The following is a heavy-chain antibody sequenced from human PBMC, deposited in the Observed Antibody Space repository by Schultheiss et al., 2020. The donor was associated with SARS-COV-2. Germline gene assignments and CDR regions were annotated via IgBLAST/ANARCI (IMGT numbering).Heavy chain of an antibody. J-gene: IGHJ4*02. CDR1: GYSFISYG. Sequence: ASVKVSCKASGYSFISYGISWVRQAPGQGLEWMGWISAYKGNTKYAQKVQGRVTMTTETTTSTAYMELRSLRFDDTAVYYCARSLGGVQTDSWGQGTLVTVSS. CDR3: ARSLGGVQTDS. V-gene: IGHV1-18*01. D-gene: IGHD3-16*01. CDR2: ISAYKGNT.